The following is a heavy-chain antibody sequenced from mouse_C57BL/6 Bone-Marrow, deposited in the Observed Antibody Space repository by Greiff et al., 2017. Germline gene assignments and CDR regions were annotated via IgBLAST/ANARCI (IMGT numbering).Heavy chain of an antibody. J-gene: IGHJ4*01. CDR2: FSSGGSYT. V-gene: IGHV5-6*02. CDR3: ARRGFDYYGSSPYAMDY. D-gene: IGHD1-1*01. CDR1: GFTLSSYG. Sequence: EVKLVESGGDLVKPGGSLKLSCAASGFTLSSYGMSWVRQTPDKRLEWVATFSSGGSYTYYPDSVKGRFTISRDNAKNTLSLKMSSLKSEEPAMYYCARRGFDYYGSSPYAMDYWGQGTSVTVSS.